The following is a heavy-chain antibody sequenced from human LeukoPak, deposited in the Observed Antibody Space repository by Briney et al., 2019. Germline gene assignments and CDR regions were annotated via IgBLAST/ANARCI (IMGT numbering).Heavy chain of an antibody. CDR3: AKEDDYGDSYFDY. D-gene: IGHD4-17*01. V-gene: IGHV3-48*01. CDR2: ISSSSSTI. Sequence: PGGSLRLSCAASGFTFSSYSMNWVRQAPGKGLEWVSYISSSSSTIYYADSVKGRFTISRDNSKNTLYLQMNSLRAEDTAVYYCAKEDDYGDSYFDYWGQGTLVTVSS. J-gene: IGHJ4*02. CDR1: GFTFSSYS.